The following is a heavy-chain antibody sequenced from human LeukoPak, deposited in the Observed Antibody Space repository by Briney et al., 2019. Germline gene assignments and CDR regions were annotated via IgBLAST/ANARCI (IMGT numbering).Heavy chain of an antibody. J-gene: IGHJ4*02. D-gene: IGHD2/OR15-2a*01. CDR2: IYSDGAT. Sequence: SGGSLRLSCAASGFTVSFNYMNWVRQAPGKGLEWVSVIYSDGATDYADSVKGRFTISRDKSKNTLYLQMNSLRAEDTAVYYCARDARLYAYWGQGTLVTVSS. V-gene: IGHV3-53*01. CDR1: GFTVSFNY. CDR3: ARDARLYAY.